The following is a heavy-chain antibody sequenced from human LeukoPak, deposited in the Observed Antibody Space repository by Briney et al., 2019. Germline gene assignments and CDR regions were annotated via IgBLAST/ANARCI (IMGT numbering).Heavy chain of an antibody. CDR1: GDSVSSKSVA. J-gene: IGHJ4*02. CDR2: TYYRSKWYN. CDR3: AELERGY. V-gene: IGHV6-1*01. D-gene: IGHD1-1*01. Sequence: SQTLSLACGISGDSVSSKSVAWNWIRQSPSRGLEWLGRTYYRSKWYNDYAVSVKSRITINPDTSKNHFSLQLNSVTPEDTAVYYCAELERGYWGQGTLVTVSS.